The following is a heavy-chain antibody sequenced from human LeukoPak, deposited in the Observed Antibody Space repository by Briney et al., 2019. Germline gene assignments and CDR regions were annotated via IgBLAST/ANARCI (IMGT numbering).Heavy chain of an antibody. D-gene: IGHD7-27*01. J-gene: IGHJ4*02. CDR2: ISGSGDYT. Sequence: PGGSLRLSCAASGFTFSNYAMRWVRQAPGKGVEWVSSISGSGDYTYYADSVKGRFTISRDNSKNTLYLQMNSLRAEDTALYYCAKELLGHFDYWGQGTLVTVSS. CDR3: AKELLGHFDY. V-gene: IGHV3-23*01. CDR1: GFTFSNYA.